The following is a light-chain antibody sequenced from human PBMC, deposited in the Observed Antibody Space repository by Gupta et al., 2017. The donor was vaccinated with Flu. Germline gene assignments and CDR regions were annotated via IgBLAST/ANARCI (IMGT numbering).Light chain of an antibody. V-gene: IGLV7-43*01. CDR2: SAT. Sequence: QTVVIQEHSLTVSPGGTLTLTCASCTGAVTSGSYPNWFQQKSGQAPRALIFSATNTHSWTPARFSGSLLGGKAALTLSGVQPEDEADYYCLLYYGGAWFFGTGTKVTVL. J-gene: IGLJ1*01. CDR1: TGAVTSGSY. CDR3: LLYYGGAWF.